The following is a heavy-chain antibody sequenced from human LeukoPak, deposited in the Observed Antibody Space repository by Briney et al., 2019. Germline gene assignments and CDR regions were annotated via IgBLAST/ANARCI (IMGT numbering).Heavy chain of an antibody. J-gene: IGHJ4*02. CDR3: ARVRNKDTAMVYDY. CDR1: GFTFSSYG. CDR2: IRYDGNNK. D-gene: IGHD5-18*01. Sequence: GGSLRLSCAASGFTFSSYGMHWVRQAPGKGLEWVAFIRYDGNNKYYADSVKGRFTISRDNAKNSLYLQMNSLRAEDTAVYYCARVRNKDTAMVYDYWGQGTLVTVSS. V-gene: IGHV3-30*02.